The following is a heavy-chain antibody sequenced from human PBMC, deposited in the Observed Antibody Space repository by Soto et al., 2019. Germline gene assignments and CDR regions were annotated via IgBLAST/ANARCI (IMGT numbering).Heavy chain of an antibody. Sequence: PGESLKISCKASGYSFTTYWIGWVRQMPGKGLEWMAIINPSDSDTRYSPSFQGQVTISADKSISTAYLQLSSLKASDTAMYYCERQGGQMVSIDYWGQGTQVTVSS. CDR1: GYSFTTYW. CDR3: ERQGGQMVSIDY. J-gene: IGHJ4*02. V-gene: IGHV5-51*01. D-gene: IGHD2-8*01. CDR2: INPSDSDT.